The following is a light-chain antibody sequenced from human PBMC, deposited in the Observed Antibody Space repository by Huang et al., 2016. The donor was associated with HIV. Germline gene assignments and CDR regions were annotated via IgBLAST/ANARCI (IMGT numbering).Light chain of an antibody. J-gene: IGKJ2*01. CDR1: QNLLHASGQNR. CDR2: LAY. Sequence: DIVITQSPLSLPVAPGQPASISCNSSQNLLHASGQNRLDWYLQKPGRSPQLLIYLAYNRASGVPDRFTGSGSGSDFTLDISRVESDDVGIYYCMQGLQTPPTFGQGTKLEI. V-gene: IGKV2-28*01. CDR3: MQGLQTPPT.